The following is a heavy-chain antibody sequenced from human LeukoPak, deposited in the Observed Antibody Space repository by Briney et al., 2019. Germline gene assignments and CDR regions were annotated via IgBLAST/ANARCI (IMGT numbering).Heavy chain of an antibody. CDR3: ARGGYSFGSFDY. CDR1: GFTFDDYA. D-gene: IGHD1-26*01. CDR2: ISWNSVSI. V-gene: IGHV3-9*01. Sequence: PGGSLRLSCAASGFTFDDYAMHWVRQAPGKGLEWVSGISWNSVSIGYADSVKGRFTFSRDNSKNTLYLQMNSLRAEDAAMYYCARGGYSFGSFDYWGQGTLVTVSS. J-gene: IGHJ4*02.